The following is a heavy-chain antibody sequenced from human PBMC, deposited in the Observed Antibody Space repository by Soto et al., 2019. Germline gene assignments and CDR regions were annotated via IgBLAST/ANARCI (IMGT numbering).Heavy chain of an antibody. Sequence: QVLLVQSGAEVKKPGSSVKVSCKADRDSFSTSDFSWVRQAPGQGLEWMGGFIPIFGTANYAPKFQGRVTMTADESTGTASMELSSLRSEDTAMYYCARSGYSFGPNFDWGQGTLVTVSS. CDR2: FIPIFGTA. CDR1: RDSFSTSD. J-gene: IGHJ4*02. D-gene: IGHD5-12*01. CDR3: ARSGYSFGPNFD. V-gene: IGHV1-69*01.